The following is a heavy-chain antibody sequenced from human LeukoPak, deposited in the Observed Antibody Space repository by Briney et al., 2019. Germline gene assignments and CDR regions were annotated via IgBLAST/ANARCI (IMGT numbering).Heavy chain of an antibody. J-gene: IGHJ1*01. V-gene: IGHV3-7*01. CDR1: GFTFSSYS. Sequence: PGGSLRLSCAASGFTFSSYSMSWVRQAPGKGLEWVANIKQDGSEKYYVDSVKGRFTISRDNAKSALYLQMNSLRAEDTAVYYCARDAAYDFRNPYRYFQHWGQGTLVTVSS. D-gene: IGHD3-3*01. CDR2: IKQDGSEK. CDR3: ARDAAYDFRNPYRYFQH.